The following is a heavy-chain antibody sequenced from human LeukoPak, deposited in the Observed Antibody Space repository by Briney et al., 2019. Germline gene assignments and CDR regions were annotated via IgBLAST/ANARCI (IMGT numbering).Heavy chain of an antibody. CDR3: ARTYSGYDPGQYHYQYYMDV. CDR1: GGSISSGDYY. Sequence: SQTLSLTCTVSGGSISSGDYYWSWIRQPPGKGLEWIGYIYYSGSTDYNPSLKSRVTISVDTSKNQFSLKLSSVTAADTAVYYCARTYSGYDPGQYHYQYYMDVWGKGTTVTVSS. D-gene: IGHD5-12*01. V-gene: IGHV4-30-4*08. CDR2: IYYSGST. J-gene: IGHJ6*03.